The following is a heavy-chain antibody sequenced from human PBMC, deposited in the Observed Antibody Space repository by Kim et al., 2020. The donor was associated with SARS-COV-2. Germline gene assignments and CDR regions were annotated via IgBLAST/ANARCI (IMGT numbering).Heavy chain of an antibody. D-gene: IGHD3-10*01. Sequence: GGSLRLSCAASGFTFSSYAMHWVRQAPGKGLEWVAVISYDGSNKYYADSVKGRFTISRDNSKNTLYLQMNSLRAEDTAVYYCARDRGVTTSILEGSYYY. CDR2: ISYDGSNK. J-gene: IGHJ6*01. V-gene: IGHV3-30*04. CDR3: ARDRGVTTSILEGSYYY. CDR1: GFTFSSYA.